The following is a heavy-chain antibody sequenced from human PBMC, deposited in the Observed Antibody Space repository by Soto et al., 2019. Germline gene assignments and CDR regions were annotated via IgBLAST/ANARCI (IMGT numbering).Heavy chain of an antibody. Sequence: PXATLSLTFTVSGASISGFYWSWIRKSAGKGLEWIGRIYATVTTDYNPSLKSRVMMSVDTSKKQFSLKLRSVTAADTAVYYCVRDGTKTLRDWFDPWGQGISVTVSS. CDR3: VRDGTKTLRDWFDP. CDR2: IYATVTT. CDR1: GASISGFY. D-gene: IGHD1-1*01. V-gene: IGHV4-4*07. J-gene: IGHJ5*02.